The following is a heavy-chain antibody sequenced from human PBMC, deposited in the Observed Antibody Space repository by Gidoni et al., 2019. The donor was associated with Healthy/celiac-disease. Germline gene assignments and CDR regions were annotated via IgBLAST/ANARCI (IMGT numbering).Heavy chain of an antibody. Sequence: QVQLVQSGAEVKKPGSSVKVSCKASGGTFSSYTISWVRQAPGQGLEWMGRIIPILGIANYAQKFQGRVTITADKSTSTAYRELSSLRSEDTAVYYCASGGATGGVDYWGQGTLVTVSS. CDR2: IIPILGIA. D-gene: IGHD5-12*01. V-gene: IGHV1-69*02. CDR1: GGTFSSYT. CDR3: ASGGATGGVDY. J-gene: IGHJ4*02.